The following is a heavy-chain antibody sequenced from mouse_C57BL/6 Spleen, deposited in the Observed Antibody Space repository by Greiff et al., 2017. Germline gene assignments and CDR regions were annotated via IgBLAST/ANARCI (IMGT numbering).Heavy chain of an antibody. D-gene: IGHD2-5*01. CDR3: ARHYSNYGVDY. Sequence: QVEPQQPGAELVKPCASVKMSCNASCHTLTSYRITLVMQRPGHGLERIGDSYHGSRSSNYNENFKSKATLTVSASSSTASMLYSSRTSEDAAVKYYARHYSNYGVDYWGQGTTLTVSS. CDR1: CHTLTSYR. CDR2: SYHGSRSS. V-gene: IGHV1-55*01. J-gene: IGHJ2*01.